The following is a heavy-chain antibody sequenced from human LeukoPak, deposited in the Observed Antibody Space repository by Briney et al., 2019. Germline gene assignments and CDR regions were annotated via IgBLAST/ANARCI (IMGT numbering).Heavy chain of an antibody. CDR1: GYTFINYW. CDR2: IFPRDSNT. V-gene: IGHV5-51*01. J-gene: IGHJ6*02. CDR3: ARVRLFPHYYGVDV. Sequence: ESLKISCKGSGYTFINYWIGWAGQMPGKGLEGMDVIFPRDSNTTYSPSFQGQVTISADTSISTAYLQWSRLRASDTAMYFCARVRLFPHYYGVDVWGQGTTVIVSS.